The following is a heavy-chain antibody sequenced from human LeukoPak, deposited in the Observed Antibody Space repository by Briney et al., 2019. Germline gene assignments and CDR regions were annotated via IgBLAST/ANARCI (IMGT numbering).Heavy chain of an antibody. V-gene: IGHV4-34*01. Sequence: PSETLSLTCAVYGGSFSGYYWSWIRQPPGKGLEWIGEINHSGSTNYNPSLKSRVTISVDTSKNRFSLKLSSVTAADTAVYYCARARAPYDAWGQGTLVTVSS. CDR2: INHSGST. J-gene: IGHJ5*02. D-gene: IGHD5-12*01. CDR3: ARARAPYDA. CDR1: GGSFSGYY.